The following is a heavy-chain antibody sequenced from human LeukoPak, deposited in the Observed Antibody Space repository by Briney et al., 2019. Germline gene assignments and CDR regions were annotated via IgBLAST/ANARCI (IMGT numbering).Heavy chain of an antibody. J-gene: IGHJ4*02. D-gene: IGHD1-26*01. CDR3: ASGRLVGAPDY. Sequence: AGGSLRLSCAASGFTFSSYWMRWVRQPPGKGLVWVSRITSDGSGIGYADSVKGRFSTSRDNAKNTLYLQMNSLRAEDTAVYYCASGRLVGAPDYWGQGTLVTVSS. CDR2: ITSDGSGI. CDR1: GFTFSSYW. V-gene: IGHV3-74*01.